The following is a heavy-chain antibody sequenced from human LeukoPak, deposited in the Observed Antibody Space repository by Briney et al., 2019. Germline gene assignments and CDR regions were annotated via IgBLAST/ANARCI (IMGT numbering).Heavy chain of an antibody. CDR3: AKDRNRDGYNSFDY. Sequence: PGGSLRLSCAASGFTFSSYGMSWVRQAPGKGLEWVSAISGSGGSTYYADSVKGRFTISGDNSKNTLYLQMNSLRAEDTAVYYCAKDRNRDGYNSFDYWGQGTLVTVSS. CDR1: GFTFSSYG. J-gene: IGHJ4*02. CDR2: ISGSGGST. D-gene: IGHD5-24*01. V-gene: IGHV3-23*01.